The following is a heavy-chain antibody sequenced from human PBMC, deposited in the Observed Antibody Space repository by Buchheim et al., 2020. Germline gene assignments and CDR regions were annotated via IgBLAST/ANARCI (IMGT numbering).Heavy chain of an antibody. Sequence: QLQLQESGPGLVKPSETLSLTCTVSGGSISSSSTYWGWIRQPPGKGLEWIGSIYYSGSTYYNASLKSRVTISVDTSKNQFSLKLSSLTAADTAVYYCARHQSIAARPYHMDVWGKGTT. D-gene: IGHD6-6*01. J-gene: IGHJ6*03. V-gene: IGHV4-39*01. CDR3: ARHQSIAARPYHMDV. CDR2: IYYSGST. CDR1: GGSISSSSTY.